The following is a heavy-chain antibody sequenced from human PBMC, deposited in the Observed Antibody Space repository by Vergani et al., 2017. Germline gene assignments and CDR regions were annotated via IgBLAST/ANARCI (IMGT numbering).Heavy chain of an antibody. V-gene: IGHV3-23*01. Sequence: ELQLLESGGNLVQPGGSLRLSCAASGFTSTNFAMTLVRQAPGEGLEWVSGISGSGGFTYYADSVKGRFTISRDNSKNTMFLQMNNLRAEDTAVYYCAKDNVPDYYDSGGYCDYWGQGTLVTVSS. CDR1: GFTSTNFA. D-gene: IGHD3-22*01. CDR2: ISGSGGFT. CDR3: AKDNVPDYYDSGGYCDY. J-gene: IGHJ4*02.